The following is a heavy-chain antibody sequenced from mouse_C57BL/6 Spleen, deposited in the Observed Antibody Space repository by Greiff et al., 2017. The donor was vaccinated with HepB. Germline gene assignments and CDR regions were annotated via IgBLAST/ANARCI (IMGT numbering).Heavy chain of an antibody. CDR1: GYTFTSYW. V-gene: IGHV1-69*01. CDR3: ARRGPYYGSSYAMDY. D-gene: IGHD1-1*01. CDR2: IDPSDSYT. J-gene: IGHJ4*01. Sequence: VQLQQPGAELVMPGASVKLSCKASGYTFTSYWMHWVKQRPGQGLEWIGEIDPSDSYTNYNQKFKGKSTLTVDKSSSTAYMQLSSLTSEDSAVYYCARRGPYYGSSYAMDYWGQGTSVTVSS.